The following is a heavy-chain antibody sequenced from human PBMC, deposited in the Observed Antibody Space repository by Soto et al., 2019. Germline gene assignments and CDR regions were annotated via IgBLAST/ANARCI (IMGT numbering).Heavy chain of an antibody. D-gene: IGHD6-19*01. CDR1: GYTFTSYD. Sequence: ASVKVSCKASGYTFTSYDINWVRQATGQGLEYLGWMNPNSGNTGYVQKFQGRVTMTRDTSISTAYMELSSLRSEDTAKYYCARILDGSGWYSYFDYWGQGTLVTVSS. J-gene: IGHJ4*02. CDR2: MNPNSGNT. CDR3: ARILDGSGWYSYFDY. V-gene: IGHV1-8*01.